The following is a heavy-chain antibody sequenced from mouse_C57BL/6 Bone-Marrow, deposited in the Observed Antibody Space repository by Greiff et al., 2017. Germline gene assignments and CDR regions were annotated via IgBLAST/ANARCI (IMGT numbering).Heavy chain of an antibody. Sequence: EVQLVEPGEGLVKPGGSLKLSCAASGFTFSSYAMSWVRQTPGQSLEWVAYISTGGDYINYAETVKGRFTFTRDTARNTLYLQMSSLKSEDTAMYYCTRVGRTTERRRVAYWGQGTLVTVSA. CDR1: GFTFSSYA. D-gene: IGHD1-1*01. V-gene: IGHV5-9-1*02. J-gene: IGHJ3*01. CDR3: TRVGRTTERRRVAY. CDR2: ISTGGDYI.